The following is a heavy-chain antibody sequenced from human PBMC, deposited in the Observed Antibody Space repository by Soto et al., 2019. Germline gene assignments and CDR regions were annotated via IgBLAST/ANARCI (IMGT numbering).Heavy chain of an antibody. Sequence: SETLSLTCTVSGGSISSSIYYWGWIRQPPGKGLEWIGSIYYSGSTYYNPSLKSRVTISVDTSKNQFSLKLSSVTAADTAVYYCARLNIVVVTAPYYFDYWGQGTLVTVSS. CDR2: IYYSGST. D-gene: IGHD2-21*02. J-gene: IGHJ4*02. CDR1: GGSISSSIYY. V-gene: IGHV4-39*01. CDR3: ARLNIVVVTAPYYFDY.